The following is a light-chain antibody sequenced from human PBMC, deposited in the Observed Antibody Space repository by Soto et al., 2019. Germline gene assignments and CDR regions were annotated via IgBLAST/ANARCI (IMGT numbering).Light chain of an antibody. CDR3: CSYAGSSTLI. J-gene: IGLJ2*01. Sequence: QSALTQPASVSGSPGQSLNISCTGTSSDLGSYNLVSWYQQHPGKAPKLVIYEVSRRPSGVSTRFSGSKSGNTASLTISGLQTDDEAEYYCCSYAGSSTLIFGGGTKVTVL. CDR2: EVS. CDR1: SSDLGSYNL. V-gene: IGLV2-23*02.